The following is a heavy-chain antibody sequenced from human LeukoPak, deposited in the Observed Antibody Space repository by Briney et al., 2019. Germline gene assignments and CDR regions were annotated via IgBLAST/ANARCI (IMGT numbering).Heavy chain of an antibody. CDR3: ARGLRYCSSTSCPISYYYYGMDV. V-gene: IGHV1-18*01. CDR1: GYTFTSYG. D-gene: IGHD2-2*01. Sequence: ASVKVSCKASGYTFTSYGISWVRQAPGQGLEWMGWISAYNGNTNYAQKLQGRVTMTTDTSTSTAYMELRSLRSDDTAVYYCARGLRYCSSTSCPISYYYYGMDVWGQGTTVTVSS. CDR2: ISAYNGNT. J-gene: IGHJ6*02.